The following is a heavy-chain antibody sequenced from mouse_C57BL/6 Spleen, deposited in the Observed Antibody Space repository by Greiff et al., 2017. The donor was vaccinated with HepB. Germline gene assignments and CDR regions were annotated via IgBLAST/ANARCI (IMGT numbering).Heavy chain of an antibody. Sequence: QVQLQQSGAELVRPGASVKLSCKASGYTFTDYYINWVKQRPGQGLEWIARIYPGSGNTYYNEKFKGKATLTAEKSSSTAYMQLSSLTSEDSAVYFCARGGDYDYDGYFDYWGQGTTLTVSS. CDR1: GYTFTDYY. D-gene: IGHD2-4*01. J-gene: IGHJ2*01. V-gene: IGHV1-76*01. CDR2: IYPGSGNT. CDR3: ARGGDYDYDGYFDY.